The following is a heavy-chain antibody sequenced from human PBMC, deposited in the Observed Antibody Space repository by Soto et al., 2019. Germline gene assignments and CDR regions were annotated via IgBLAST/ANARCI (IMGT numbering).Heavy chain of an antibody. D-gene: IGHD5-12*01. Sequence: SGLTLVNPTQTLTLTCTFSGFSFTTAGVAVGWIRQTPGGALEWLTLIYYNDGRRFSPSLKTRLTITGDTSKNQVVLSLTNVDPGDTATYFCAHSDGGYEIIYFDFWGQGIPVTVSS. V-gene: IGHV2-5*01. CDR1: GFSFTTAGVA. CDR2: IYYNDGR. J-gene: IGHJ4*02. CDR3: AHSDGGYEIIYFDF.